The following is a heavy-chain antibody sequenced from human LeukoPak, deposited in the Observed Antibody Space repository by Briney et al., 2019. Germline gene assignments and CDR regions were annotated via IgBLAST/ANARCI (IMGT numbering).Heavy chain of an antibody. V-gene: IGHV1-69*05. CDR3: ARGAYQGDFWSGV. D-gene: IGHD3-3*01. Sequence: SVKVSCKASGGTFSSYAISRVRLAPGQGLEWMGGIIPIFGTANYAQKFQGRVTITTDESTSTAYMELSSLRSEDTAVYYCARGAYQGDFWSGVWGQGTLVTVSS. CDR1: GGTFSSYA. J-gene: IGHJ4*02. CDR2: IIPIFGTA.